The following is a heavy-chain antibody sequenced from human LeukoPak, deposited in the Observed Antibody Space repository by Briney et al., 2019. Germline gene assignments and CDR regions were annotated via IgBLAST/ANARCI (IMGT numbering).Heavy chain of an antibody. V-gene: IGHV4-59*11. CDR1: GGSISSHY. CDR3: ARVSGNYDFWSGYYRNWFDP. D-gene: IGHD3-3*01. J-gene: IGHJ5*02. CDR2: IYYSGST. Sequence: SETLSLTCTVSGGSISSHYWSWIRQPPGKGLEWIGYIYYSGSTNYNPSLKSRVTISVDTSKNQFSLKLSSVTAADTAVYYCARVSGNYDFWSGYYRNWFDPWGQGPWSPSPQ.